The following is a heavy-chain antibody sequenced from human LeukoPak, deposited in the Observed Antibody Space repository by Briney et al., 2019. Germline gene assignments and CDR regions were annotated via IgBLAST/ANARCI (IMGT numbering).Heavy chain of an antibody. Sequence: SGPTLVKPTQTLTLTCTFSGFSLSNSGVGVGWIRLPPGKALEWLALIYWNDDKRYSPSLKSRLTITKDTSRNHVVLTMTNIDPVDTATYYCAHVAYSYSYFGYWGQGTLVTVSS. V-gene: IGHV2-5*01. CDR2: IYWNDDK. J-gene: IGHJ4*02. D-gene: IGHD5-18*01. CDR3: AHVAYSYSYFGY. CDR1: GFSLSNSGVG.